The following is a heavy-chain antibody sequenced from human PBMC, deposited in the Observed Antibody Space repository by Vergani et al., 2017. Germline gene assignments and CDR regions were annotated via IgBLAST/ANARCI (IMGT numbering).Heavy chain of an antibody. CDR2: ISYDGSNK. CDR3: ARDLRGGWELLSLDY. Sequence: QVQLVESGGGVVQPGRSLRLSCAASGLIFSSYALHWVRQAPGKGLEWVAVISYDGSNKYYADSVKGRFTISRDNSKNTLYLQMNSLRAEDTAVYYCARDLRGGWELLSLDYWGQGTLVTVSS. D-gene: IGHD1-26*01. V-gene: IGHV3-30-3*01. J-gene: IGHJ4*02. CDR1: GLIFSSYA.